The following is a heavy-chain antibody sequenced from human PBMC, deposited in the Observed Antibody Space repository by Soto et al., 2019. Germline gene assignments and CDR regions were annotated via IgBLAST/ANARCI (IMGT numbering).Heavy chain of an antibody. CDR3: VRRLTWYSEADF. V-gene: IGHV3-23*01. D-gene: IGHD6-13*01. Sequence: EVQLLESGGGLVQPGGSLRLSCAASGFRYSSYALSWVRQAPGKGLEWVSSVSGGGGDTSYADSVRGRFTISRDNSKNTLYLQMNSLRADDAAVYYCVRRLTWYSEADFWGQGTLVTVSS. CDR2: VSGGGGDT. CDR1: GFRYSSYA. J-gene: IGHJ4*02.